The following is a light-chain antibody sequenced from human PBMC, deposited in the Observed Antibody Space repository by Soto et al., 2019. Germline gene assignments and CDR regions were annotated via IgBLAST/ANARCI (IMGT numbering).Light chain of an antibody. CDR2: DAS. J-gene: IGKJ1*01. V-gene: IGKV1-5*01. CDR1: QSISSW. Sequence: DIQMTQSPSTLSASVGDRVTITCRASQSISSWLAWYQQKPGKAPKLLIYDASSLESGVPSRFSGSGSGTEFTLTISSLQPDDFATYYCQHYNSYPTFGQGTKVEIK. CDR3: QHYNSYPT.